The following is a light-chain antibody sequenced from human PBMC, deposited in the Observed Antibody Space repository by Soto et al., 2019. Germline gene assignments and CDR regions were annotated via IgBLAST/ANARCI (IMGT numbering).Light chain of an antibody. V-gene: IGLV2-14*01. CDR1: SSDVGGYNY. J-gene: IGLJ1*01. CDR3: SSYTSSSTGV. CDR2: EVS. Sequence: VLTQPASVSGSPGQSITISCTGTSSDVGGYNYVSWYQQHPGKAPKLMIYEVSNRPSGVSNRFSGSKSGNTASLTISGLQAEDEADYYCSSYTSSSTGVFGTGTKVTVL.